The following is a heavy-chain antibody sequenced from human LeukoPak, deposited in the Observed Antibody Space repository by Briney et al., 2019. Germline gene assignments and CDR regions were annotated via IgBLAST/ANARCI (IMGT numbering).Heavy chain of an antibody. CDR1: GGTFSSYA. CDR2: IIPILGIA. Sequence: ASVKVSCKASGGTFSSYAISWVRQAPGQGLEWMGRIIPILGIANYAQKFQGRVTITADKSTSTAYMELSSLRSEDTAVYYCARHYYDSSGQSPPAGFDIWGQGTMVTVSP. D-gene: IGHD3-22*01. CDR3: ARHYYDSSGQSPPAGFDI. V-gene: IGHV1-69*04. J-gene: IGHJ3*02.